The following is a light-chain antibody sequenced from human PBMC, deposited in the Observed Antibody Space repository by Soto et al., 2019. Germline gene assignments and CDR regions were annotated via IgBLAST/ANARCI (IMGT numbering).Light chain of an antibody. J-gene: IGKJ1*01. Sequence: EIVLTQSPGTLSLSPGERATLSCRARQSVSRSYLAWYQQKPGQAPRLLIYGASSRATGIPDRFSGSGSGTDFTLTISRLDPEDFAVYYCQQYGGSPWTFGQGTKVEIK. CDR3: QQYGGSPWT. CDR1: QSVSRSY. V-gene: IGKV3-20*01. CDR2: GAS.